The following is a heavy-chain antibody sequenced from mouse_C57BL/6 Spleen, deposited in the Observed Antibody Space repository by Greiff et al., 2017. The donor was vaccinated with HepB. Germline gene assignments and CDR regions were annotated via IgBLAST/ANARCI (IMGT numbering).Heavy chain of an antibody. V-gene: IGHV1-15*01. Sequence: VQLQQSGAELVRPGASVTLSCKASGYTFTDYEMHWVKQTPVHGLEWIGAIDPETGGTAYNQKFKGKAILTADKSSSTAYMELRSLTSEDSAVYYCTRPHGSSYGYFEVWGTGTTVTVSS. CDR2: IDPETGGT. D-gene: IGHD1-1*01. CDR3: TRPHGSSYGYFEV. CDR1: GYTFTDYE. J-gene: IGHJ1*03.